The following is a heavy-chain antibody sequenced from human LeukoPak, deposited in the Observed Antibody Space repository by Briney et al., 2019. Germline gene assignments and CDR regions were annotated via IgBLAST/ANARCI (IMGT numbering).Heavy chain of an antibody. D-gene: IGHD1-26*01. J-gene: IGHJ5*02. CDR1: GGTFSSYA. CDR3: ARASYSGSYFLSVDWFDP. CDR2: IIPIFGTA. V-gene: IGHV1-69*05. Sequence: ASVKVSCKASGGTFSSYAISWVRQAPGQGLEWMGGIIPIFGTANYAQKFQDRVTITTDESTSTAYMELSSLRSEDTAVYYCARASYSGSYFLSVDWFDPWGQGTLVTVSS.